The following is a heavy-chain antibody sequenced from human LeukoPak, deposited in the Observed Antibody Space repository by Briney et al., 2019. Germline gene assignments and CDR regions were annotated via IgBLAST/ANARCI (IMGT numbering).Heavy chain of an antibody. CDR2: IYYSGST. J-gene: IGHJ6*03. CDR1: GGSISSYY. Sequence: SETLSLTCTVSGGSISSYYWSWIRQPPGKGLEWIGYIYYSGSTSYNPSLKSRVTISVDTSKNQFSLKLSSVTAADTAVYYCARSAAGTRFYYYMDVWGKGTTVTISS. V-gene: IGHV4-59*01. CDR3: ARSAAGTRFYYYMDV. D-gene: IGHD6-13*01.